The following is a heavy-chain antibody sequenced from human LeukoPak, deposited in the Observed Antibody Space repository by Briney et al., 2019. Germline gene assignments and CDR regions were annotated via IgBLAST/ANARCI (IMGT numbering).Heavy chain of an antibody. CDR1: GFTFSSYA. CDR3: AKLLDFWSGRMGPDAFDV. J-gene: IGHJ3*01. Sequence: GGSLRLSCAASGFTFSSYAMSWVRQAPGKGLEWVSAISGSGGRSYYADSVKGRFTISRDNSKNTLFLQMNNLRVEDTAIYYCAKLLDFWSGRMGPDAFDVWGQGTRVTVSS. V-gene: IGHV3-23*01. D-gene: IGHD3-3*01. CDR2: ISGSGGRS.